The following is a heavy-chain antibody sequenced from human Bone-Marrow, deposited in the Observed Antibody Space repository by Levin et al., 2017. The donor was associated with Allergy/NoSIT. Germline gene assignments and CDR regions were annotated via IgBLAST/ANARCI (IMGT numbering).Heavy chain of an antibody. CDR3: TRDVHFYYYTSPRYDY. V-gene: IGHV3-30-3*01. D-gene: IGHD3-3*01. Sequence: PGGSLRLSCAASGFTFNNYGIHWVRQAPGNGLEWVAAISYDGTNKYYADSVKGRFTISRDNAKNTLYLQMNSLRTEDTAVYYCTRDVHFYYYTSPRYDYWGQGTLVTVSS. CDR2: ISYDGTNK. J-gene: IGHJ4*02. CDR1: GFTFNNYG.